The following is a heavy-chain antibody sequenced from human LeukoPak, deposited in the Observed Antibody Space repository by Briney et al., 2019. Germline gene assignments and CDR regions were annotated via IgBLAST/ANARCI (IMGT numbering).Heavy chain of an antibody. CDR1: GYTFTSYY. CDR3: AGGLSSSWKDY. CDR2: ISPSGGTT. Sequence: ASVKVSCKASGYTFTSYYMYWVRQAPGQGVEWMGIISPSGGTTNYAQKLQGRVTMNRDTAKSTVYLELSSLRSEDTAVYYCAGGLSSSWKDYWGQGTLVTVSS. D-gene: IGHD6-13*01. J-gene: IGHJ4*02. V-gene: IGHV1-46*04.